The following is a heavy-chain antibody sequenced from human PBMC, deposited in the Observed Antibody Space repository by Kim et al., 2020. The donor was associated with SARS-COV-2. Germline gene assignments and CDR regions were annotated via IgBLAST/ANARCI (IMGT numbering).Heavy chain of an antibody. Sequence: GGSLRLSCAASGFTFSFYWMTWVRQAPGKGLEWVANLNQDGNEKYFVDSVKGRFTISRDNARNSLDLQMNSLRAEDTAVYYCATSIAAAGTFDYWGQGTLVTVSS. D-gene: IGHD6-13*01. J-gene: IGHJ4*02. CDR3: ATSIAAAGTFDY. CDR2: LNQDGNEK. CDR1: GFTFSFYW. V-gene: IGHV3-7*01.